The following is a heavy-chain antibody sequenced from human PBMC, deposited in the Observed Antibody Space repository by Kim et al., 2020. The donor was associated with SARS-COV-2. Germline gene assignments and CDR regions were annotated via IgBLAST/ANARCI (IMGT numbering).Heavy chain of an antibody. CDR1: GGSISSGAYY. V-gene: IGHV4-31*03. Sequence: SETLSLTCTVSGGSISSGAYYWSWIRQHPGKGLEWIGYMYYSGSTYYNPSLKSRVIISLDTSKNQLSLKLSSVTAADTAVYYCASLVVFTATRGWFDPWGQGTLVTVSS. CDR2: MYYSGST. CDR3: ASLVVFTATRGWFDP. D-gene: IGHD2-21*02. J-gene: IGHJ5*02.